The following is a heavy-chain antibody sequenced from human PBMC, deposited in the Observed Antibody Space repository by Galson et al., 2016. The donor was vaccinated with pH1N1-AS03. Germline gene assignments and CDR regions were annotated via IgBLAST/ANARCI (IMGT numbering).Heavy chain of an antibody. D-gene: IGHD3-22*01. CDR3: ARDVVYYSSGFQH. V-gene: IGHV1-46*01. CDR1: GYIFTGFY. CDR2: INPSGGTA. J-gene: IGHJ1*01. Sequence: SVKVSCKASGYIFTGFYVHWVRQAPGQGLEWMGIINPSGGTATYAQKFQGRVTMTRDTSTSTVYMELSSLRSEDTAFYYCARDVVYYSSGFQHWGQGTLVTVSS.